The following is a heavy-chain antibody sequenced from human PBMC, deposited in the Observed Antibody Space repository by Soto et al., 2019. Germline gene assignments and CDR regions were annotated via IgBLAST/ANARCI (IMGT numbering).Heavy chain of an antibody. CDR2: INPNTGNP. CDR1: GYNFTSHA. J-gene: IGHJ4*02. D-gene: IGHD1-26*01. Sequence: QVQLVQSGSESMQPGASVKVSCKGSGYNFTSHAINWLRQAPGQGLEWMGWINPNTGNPTYEQGFTGRFVFSVDTPVTTVYLQIFSLKSDDSAVYYWARDRASGSFDCWGQGNLVNASS. V-gene: IGHV7-4-1*01. CDR3: ARDRASGSFDC.